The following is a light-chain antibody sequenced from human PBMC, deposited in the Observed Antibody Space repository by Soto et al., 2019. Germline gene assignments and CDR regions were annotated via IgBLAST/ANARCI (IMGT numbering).Light chain of an antibody. CDR2: EGS. CDR3: CSYAGSSTSLV. V-gene: IGLV2-23*01. J-gene: IGLJ1*01. Sequence: QAVLTQPASVSGCPGQSITTSCTGTSSDVGSYNLVSWYQQHPGKAPKLMIYEGSKRPSGVSNRFSGSKSGNTASLTISGLQAEDEADYYCCSYAGSSTSLVFGTGTKVT. CDR1: SSDVGSYNL.